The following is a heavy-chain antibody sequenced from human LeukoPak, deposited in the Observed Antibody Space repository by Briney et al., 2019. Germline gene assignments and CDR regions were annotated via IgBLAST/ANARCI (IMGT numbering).Heavy chain of an antibody. J-gene: IGHJ4*02. CDR3: AREPAGLFFDANGYLDL. CDR2: MSSESTAI. D-gene: IGHD3/OR15-3a*01. CDR1: GFSLRKYE. V-gene: IGHV3-48*03. Sequence: GGSLRLSCSASGFSLRKYEMNWVRQAPGKGLEWISYMSSESTAIYYSDSVEGRFTMSRDNAKNSVHLQMTSLRADDTALYFCAREPAGLFFDANGYLDLWGQGVLVTVSS.